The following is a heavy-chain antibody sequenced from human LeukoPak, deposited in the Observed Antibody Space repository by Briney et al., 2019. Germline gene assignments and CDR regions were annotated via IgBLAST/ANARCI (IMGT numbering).Heavy chain of an antibody. CDR3: ARATELRYYYYYMDV. D-gene: IGHD1-14*01. V-gene: IGHV1-8*01. Sequence: ASVKVSCKASGYTFTSYDINWVRQATGQGLEWMGWMNPNSGNTGYAQKFQGRVTITRNTSISTAYMELSSLRSEDTAVYYCARATELRYYYYYMDVWGKGTTVTVSS. CDR1: GYTFTSYD. J-gene: IGHJ6*03. CDR2: MNPNSGNT.